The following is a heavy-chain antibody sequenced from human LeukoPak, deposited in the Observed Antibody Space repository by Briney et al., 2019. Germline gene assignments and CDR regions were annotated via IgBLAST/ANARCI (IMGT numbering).Heavy chain of an antibody. CDR2: ISYDGSNE. Sequence: GGSLRLSCAASGFTFSTVAMHSVRQAPGKGLEWVALISYDGSNEYYADSVKGRFTISRDNSKNTLYLQMNSLRAEDTAVYYCARDQGITVPAGDAFDIWGQGTMVTVSS. CDR1: GFTFSTVA. V-gene: IGHV3-30-3*01. CDR3: ARDQGITVPAGDAFDI. D-gene: IGHD3-16*01. J-gene: IGHJ3*02.